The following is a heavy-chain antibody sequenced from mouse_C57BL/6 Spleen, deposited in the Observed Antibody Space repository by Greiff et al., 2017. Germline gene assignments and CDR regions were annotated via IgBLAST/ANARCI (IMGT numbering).Heavy chain of an antibody. CDR2: IYPGDGDT. Sequence: QVQLKQSGPELVKPGASVKISCKASGYAFSSSWMNWVKQRPGKGLEWIGRIYPGDGDTNYNGKFKGKATLTADKSSSTAYMQLSSLTSEDSAVYFCARRPYSNLFDYWGQGTTLTVSS. CDR1: GYAFSSSW. D-gene: IGHD2-5*01. J-gene: IGHJ2*01. CDR3: ARRPYSNLFDY. V-gene: IGHV1-82*01.